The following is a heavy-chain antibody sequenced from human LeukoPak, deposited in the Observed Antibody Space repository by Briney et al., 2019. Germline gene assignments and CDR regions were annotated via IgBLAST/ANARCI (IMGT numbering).Heavy chain of an antibody. CDR1: VFTFSSYA. J-gene: IGHJ3*02. CDR2: ISSNGGST. D-gene: IGHD3-22*01. V-gene: IGHV3-64*01. Sequence: PGGSLRLSCAASVFTFSSYAMHWVRQAPGKGLEYVSAISSNGGSTYYANSVMGRFTISRDNSKNTLYLQMGSLRAEDMAVYTCARDLGYYYDSSGYYGGAQLDAFDIWGQGTMVTVSS. CDR3: ARDLGYYYDSSGYYGGAQLDAFDI.